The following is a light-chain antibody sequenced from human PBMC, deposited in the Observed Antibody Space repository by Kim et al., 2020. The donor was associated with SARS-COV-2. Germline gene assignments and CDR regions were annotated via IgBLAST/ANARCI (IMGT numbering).Light chain of an antibody. CDR1: SSDVGGYNY. Sequence: QSALTQPVSVSGSPGQSITISCTGTSSDVGGYNYVSWYQQHPGKAPKLMIYDVSKRPSGVSNRFSGSKSGNTASLTISGLQPEDEADYYCSSYTSGSTVFGTGTKVTVL. CDR2: DVS. V-gene: IGLV2-14*01. CDR3: SSYTSGSTV. J-gene: IGLJ1*01.